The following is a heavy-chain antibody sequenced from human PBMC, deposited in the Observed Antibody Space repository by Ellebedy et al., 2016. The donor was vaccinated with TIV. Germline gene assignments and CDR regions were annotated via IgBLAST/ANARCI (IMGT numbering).Heavy chain of an antibody. CDR2: SYFRGHT. D-gene: IGHD6-6*01. J-gene: IGHJ4*02. CDR3: AKADTSSSGWGY. CDR1: GGFISGRNYY. Sequence: SETLSLTXTVSGGFISGRNYYWTWFRQHPGKGLEWIGYSYFRGHTFYNPSFKSRTTISVDPSKNQFFLRLTSVSAADTAIYYCAKADTSSSGWGYWGQGTVVTVSS. V-gene: IGHV4-31*03.